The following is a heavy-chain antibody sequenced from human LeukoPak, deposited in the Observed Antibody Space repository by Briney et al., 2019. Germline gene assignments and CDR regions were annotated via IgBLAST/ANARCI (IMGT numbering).Heavy chain of an antibody. V-gene: IGHV3-21*01. Sequence: PGGSLRLSCAASGFTFSSYTLKWVRQAPGKGLDWVASITSTSTYIYYADSVQGRFAVSRDNAKNSLYLQMNSLRAEDTAVFYCVRRGPNNSGLDYWGQGTLVTVSS. J-gene: IGHJ4*02. CDR1: GFTFSSYT. CDR2: ITSTSTYI. D-gene: IGHD5-12*01. CDR3: VRRGPNNSGLDY.